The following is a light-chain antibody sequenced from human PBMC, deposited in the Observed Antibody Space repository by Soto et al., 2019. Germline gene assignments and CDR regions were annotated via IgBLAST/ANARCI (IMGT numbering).Light chain of an antibody. CDR3: SSYAASNIPYV. Sequence: QSALTQPPSASGSPGQSVTISCTGTSSDVGGYNYVSWYQQHPGKAPKLMIYAVTDRPSGVPDRFSGSKSGNTASLTVSGLQAEDEADYYCSSYAASNIPYVFGTGTKVTVL. V-gene: IGLV2-8*01. CDR1: SSDVGGYNY. CDR2: AVT. J-gene: IGLJ1*01.